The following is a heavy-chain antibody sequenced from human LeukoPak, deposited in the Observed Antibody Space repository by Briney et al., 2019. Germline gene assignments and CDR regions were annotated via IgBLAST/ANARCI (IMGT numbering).Heavy chain of an antibody. V-gene: IGHV4-34*01. CDR2: INHSGST. Sequence: PSETLPLSCAVYGGSFSGYYWSWIRQPPGKGLEWIGEINHSGSTNYNPSLRRRVTISVDSSKNQFSLKLSSVTAADTAVYYCARGYSRSWRTIDYWGQGTLVIVSS. D-gene: IGHD6-13*01. CDR3: ARGYSRSWRTIDY. CDR1: GGSFSGYY. J-gene: IGHJ4*02.